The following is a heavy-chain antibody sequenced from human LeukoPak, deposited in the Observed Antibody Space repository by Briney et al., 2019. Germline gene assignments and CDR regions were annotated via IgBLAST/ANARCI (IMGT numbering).Heavy chain of an antibody. J-gene: IGHJ5*02. CDR3: ARQGGYCSSTSRYTGWFDP. CDR1: GDSISSYY. V-gene: IGHV4-4*09. Sequence: SETLSLTCTVSGDSISSYYWSWIRQPPGKGLEWIGYIYTSGSTNYNPSLKSRVTISVDTSKNQFSLKLSSVTAADTAVYYCARQGGYCSSTSRYTGWFDPWGQGTLVTVSS. CDR2: IYTSGST. D-gene: IGHD2-2*02.